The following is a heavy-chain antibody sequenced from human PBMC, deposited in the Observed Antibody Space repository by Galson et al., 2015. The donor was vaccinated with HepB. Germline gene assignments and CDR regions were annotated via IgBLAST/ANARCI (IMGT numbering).Heavy chain of an antibody. V-gene: IGHV3-7*01. D-gene: IGHD1-26*01. J-gene: IGHJ5*02. Sequence: SLRLSCAASGFTFNSYWMSWVRQAPGKGLEWVGTINQAVNERYYVGSVKGRFTLSGAIGQNSVYLEMTSLGGEDTAVYYCAREKEPRVVGAGGGALDLWGPGTLVTVSS. CDR2: INQAVNER. CDR1: GFTFNSYW. CDR3: AREKEPRVVGAGGGALDL.